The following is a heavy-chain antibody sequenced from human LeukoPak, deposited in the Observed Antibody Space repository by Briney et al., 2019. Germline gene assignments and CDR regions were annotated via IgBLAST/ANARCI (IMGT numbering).Heavy chain of an antibody. CDR2: IYSSGST. Sequence: PSETLSLTCTVSGGTISRYYWSWIRQSPGGGLEWIGYIYSSGSTNSNPSLKSRVSISVDMSKNQFSLKLSSVTAADTAVYYCARMREIAATGISGGDYWGQGTLVTVSS. CDR1: GGTISRYY. CDR3: ARMREIAATGISGGDY. D-gene: IGHD6-13*01. V-gene: IGHV4-4*09. J-gene: IGHJ4*02.